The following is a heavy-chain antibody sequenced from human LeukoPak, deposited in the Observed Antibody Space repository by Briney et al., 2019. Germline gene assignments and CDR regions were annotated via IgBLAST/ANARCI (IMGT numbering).Heavy chain of an antibody. CDR1: RFTVSNNY. J-gene: IGHJ6*03. CDR3: PKATHYDILSGPGMDV. V-gene: IGHV3-66*01. CDR2: IYSGGST. Sequence: PGGSLRLSCAASRFTVSNNYMTSVPQTPAKGLERVHLIYSGGSTYYEDSVKSSFNISKNNYKNTQYLQLTSLRADDTALYYCPKATHYDILSGPGMDVWGKGTTVTISS. D-gene: IGHD3-9*01.